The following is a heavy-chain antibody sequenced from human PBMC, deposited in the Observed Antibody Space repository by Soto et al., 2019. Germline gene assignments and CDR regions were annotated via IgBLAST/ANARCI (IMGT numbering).Heavy chain of an antibody. Sequence: QVQLQESGPGLVKPSQTLSLTCTVSGGSISRGGYYWSWIRQHPGKGLEWTGYIYYSGVTYYNPSINSRVTISVDTSENQFSLRISSVTAADKAVYYCARQDSGDADYMEVWGKGTTVTVSS. J-gene: IGHJ6*03. V-gene: IGHV4-31*03. D-gene: IGHD5-12*01. CDR1: GGSISRGGYY. CDR3: ARQDSGDADYMEV. CDR2: IYYSGVT.